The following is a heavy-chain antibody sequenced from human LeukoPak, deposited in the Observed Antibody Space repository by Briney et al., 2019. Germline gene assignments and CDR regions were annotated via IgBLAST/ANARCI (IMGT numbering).Heavy chain of an antibody. V-gene: IGHV3-23*01. J-gene: IGHJ4*02. Sequence: PGGSLRLSCAASGFTFSNYGMNWVRQAPGKGLEWVSRISGTGGTTFYADSVKGRFTISRDNSKNTLYLQMNSLRPEDTAVYYCARARREQWLVRGHYYFDYWGQGTLVTVYS. CDR1: GFTFSNYG. CDR3: ARARREQWLVRGHYYFDY. CDR2: ISGTGGTT. D-gene: IGHD6-19*01.